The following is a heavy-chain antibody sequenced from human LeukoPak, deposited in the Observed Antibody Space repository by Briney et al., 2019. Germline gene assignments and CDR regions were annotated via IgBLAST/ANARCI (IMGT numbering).Heavy chain of an antibody. J-gene: IGHJ4*02. CDR3: ARERYDSSGYYYDY. D-gene: IGHD3-22*01. Sequence: GGSLRLSCAASGFTFSSYAMHWVRQAPGKGLEWVSSISSSSSYIYYADSVKGRFTISRDNAKNSLYLQMNSLRAEDTAVYYCARERYDSSGYYYDYWGQGTLVTVSS. V-gene: IGHV3-21*01. CDR2: ISSSSSYI. CDR1: GFTFSSYA.